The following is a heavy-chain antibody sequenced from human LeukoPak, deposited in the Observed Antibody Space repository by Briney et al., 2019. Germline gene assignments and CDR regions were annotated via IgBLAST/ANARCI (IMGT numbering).Heavy chain of an antibody. CDR3: ARYRDNCSGGSCYFYFDY. J-gene: IGHJ4*02. D-gene: IGHD2-15*01. Sequence: ASVKVSCKASGYTFTGYYMHWGRQAPGQGLEWMGWINPNSGGTNYAQKFQGRVTMTRDTSISTAYMELSRLRSDDTAVYYCARYRDNCSGGSCYFYFDYWGQGTLVTVSS. CDR2: INPNSGGT. V-gene: IGHV1-2*02. CDR1: GYTFTGYY.